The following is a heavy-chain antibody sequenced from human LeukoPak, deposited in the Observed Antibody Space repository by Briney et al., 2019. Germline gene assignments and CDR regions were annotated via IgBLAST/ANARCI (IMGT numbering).Heavy chain of an antibody. V-gene: IGHV4-59*01. CDR2: IYYRGST. D-gene: IGHD4-17*01. CDR3: ASATVTDYWYFDL. Sequence: SETLSLTCTVSGGSISSCYWSWIRQPPGKGVEGIGYIYYRGSTNYNPSLKSRVTISVDTSKNQFSLKLSSVTAADTAVYYCASATVTDYWYFDLWGRGTLVTVSS. CDR1: GGSISSCY. J-gene: IGHJ2*01.